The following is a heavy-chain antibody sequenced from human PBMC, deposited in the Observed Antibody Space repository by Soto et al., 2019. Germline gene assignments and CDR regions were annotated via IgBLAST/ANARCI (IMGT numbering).Heavy chain of an antibody. CDR3: ARDPPGYDILTGLNYGMDV. CDR1: GFTFSSYS. J-gene: IGHJ6*02. Sequence: PGGSLRLSCAASGFTFSSYSMNWVRQAPGKGLEWVSSISSSSSYIYYADSVKGRFTISRDNAKNSLYLQMNSLRAEDTAVYYCARDPPGYDILTGLNYGMDVWGQGTTVTVSS. V-gene: IGHV3-21*01. CDR2: ISSSSSYI. D-gene: IGHD3-9*01.